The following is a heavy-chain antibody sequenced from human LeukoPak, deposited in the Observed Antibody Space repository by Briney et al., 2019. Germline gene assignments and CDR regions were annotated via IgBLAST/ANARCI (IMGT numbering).Heavy chain of an antibody. CDR1: GYTFTGYY. J-gene: IGHJ4*02. Sequence: ASVKVSCKTSGYTFTGYYMHWVRQAPGQGLEWMGLINPNSGGTNYAEKFQGRVTMTRDTSINTAYMELSSLRSDDTAVYYCAKTYDSGAYYPDYWGQGTLVTVSA. D-gene: IGHD3-22*01. V-gene: IGHV1-2*02. CDR2: INPNSGGT. CDR3: AKTYDSGAYYPDY.